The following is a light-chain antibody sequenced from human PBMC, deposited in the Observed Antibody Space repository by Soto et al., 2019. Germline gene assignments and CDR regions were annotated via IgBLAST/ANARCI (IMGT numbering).Light chain of an antibody. CDR2: DVS. CDR3: CSYTSSSTPVV. J-gene: IGLJ2*01. CDR1: SSDVGGYNY. V-gene: IGLV2-14*03. Sequence: QSALTQPASVSGSPGQSITISCIGTSSDVGGYNYVSWYQQHPGKAPKLMIYDVSNRPSGVSNRFSGSKSGNTASLTISGLQAEDEADYYCCSYTSSSTPVVFGEGPRSPS.